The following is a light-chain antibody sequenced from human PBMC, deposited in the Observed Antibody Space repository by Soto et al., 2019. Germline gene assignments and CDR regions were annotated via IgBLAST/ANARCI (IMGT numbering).Light chain of an antibody. CDR3: CSDTGNDAYV. J-gene: IGLJ1*01. Sequence: QSVLTQAASGSGFPGQSITISCTGTSSDVGRYNFVSWYQQHPGKVPKLMIYEVTKRPSGVSNRFSGSKSGNTASLTISGLQAEDEADYYCCSDTGNDAYVFGPGTKAPS. CDR2: EVT. CDR1: SSDVGRYNF. V-gene: IGLV2-23*02.